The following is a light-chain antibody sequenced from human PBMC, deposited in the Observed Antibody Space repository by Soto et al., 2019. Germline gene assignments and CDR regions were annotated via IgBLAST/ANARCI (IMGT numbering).Light chain of an antibody. CDR3: EYYGTSIT. J-gene: IGKJ4*01. CDR2: GTS. Sequence: EVVLTQSAGTLSLSPGERVTLSCRASQSISNNHLDWYQQKPGQAPRLLIHGTSNRATGIPDRFSGSGSGTDFTLTFSRLEPEDFAVYYCEYYGTSITFGGGTKVEIK. V-gene: IGKV3-20*01. CDR1: QSISNNH.